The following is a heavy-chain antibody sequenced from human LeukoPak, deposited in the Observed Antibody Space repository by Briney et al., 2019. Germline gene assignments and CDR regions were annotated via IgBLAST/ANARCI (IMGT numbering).Heavy chain of an antibody. V-gene: IGHV3-33*01. CDR2: IWYDGTNE. CDR1: GFSYSYSA. Sequence: PGGSLRHSCVPCGFSYSYSARHSGRQPPGKGLEWVAVIWYDGTNENYADSVKGRFTISRDNLRNTLYLQMNNLRAEDTAVFYCASLSEIWGQGTLVTVSS. CDR3: ASLSEI. J-gene: IGHJ4*02. D-gene: IGHD3-3*02.